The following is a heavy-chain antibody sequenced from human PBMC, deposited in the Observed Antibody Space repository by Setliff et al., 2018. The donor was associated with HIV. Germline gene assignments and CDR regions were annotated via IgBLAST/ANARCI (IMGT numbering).Heavy chain of an antibody. V-gene: IGHV1-69*10. J-gene: IGHJ6*03. CDR3: ASPFGVVTLHYYYYMDV. CDR2: IIPILGIA. D-gene: IGHD3-3*01. CDR1: GGTFSSYA. Sequence: GASVKVSCKASGGTFSSYAISWVRQAPGQGLEWMGGIIPILGIANYAQKFQGRVTITADKSTSTAYMELSSLRSEDTAVYYCASPFGVVTLHYYYYMDVWGKGTTVTVAS.